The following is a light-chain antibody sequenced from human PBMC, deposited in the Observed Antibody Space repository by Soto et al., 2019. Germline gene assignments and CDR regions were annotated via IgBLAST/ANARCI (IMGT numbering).Light chain of an antibody. V-gene: IGKV3D-20*02. Sequence: IVLTQSPGTLSLSPGESATLSCRASQSVSSSYLAWYQQKPGQAPRLLIYDASNRATGIPARFSGSGSGTDFTLTISSLEPEDFVVYYCQQRSNWPLTFCGGTKVDIK. CDR2: DAS. CDR3: QQRSNWPLT. CDR1: QSVSSSY. J-gene: IGKJ4*01.